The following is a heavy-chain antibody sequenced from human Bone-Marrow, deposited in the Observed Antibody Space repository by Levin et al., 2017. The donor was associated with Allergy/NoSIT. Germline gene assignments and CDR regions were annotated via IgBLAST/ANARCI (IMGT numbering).Heavy chain of an antibody. CDR2: IGGRDDST. V-gene: IGHV3-23*01. CDR1: GFHFPSYA. J-gene: IGHJ4*02. Sequence: GGSLRLSCVASGFHFPSYAMSWVRQAPGKGLEWVSHIGGRDDSTYYADSVKGRFTISRDNSRNSLYLHMHSLRAEDTAVYYCAKGEISLPSCSGRGPCSFEHWGQGTLVTASS. D-gene: IGHD6-19*01. CDR3: AKGEISLPSCSGRGPCSFEH.